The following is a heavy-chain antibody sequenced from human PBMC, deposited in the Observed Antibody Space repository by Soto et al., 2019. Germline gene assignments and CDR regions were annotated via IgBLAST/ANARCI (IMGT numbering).Heavy chain of an antibody. CDR1: GYSFTTYW. D-gene: IGHD6-13*01. J-gene: IGHJ4*02. V-gene: IGHV5-51*01. CDR3: ARKDIAGNSVDF. CDR2: IYPGDSDT. Sequence: GESLKISCKASGYSFTTYWIGWVRQMPGKGLEWMGIIYPGDSDTRYGPSFQGQVTISAGKSISTAYLQWSSLKASDSAMFYCARKDIAGNSVDFWGQGTLVTVSS.